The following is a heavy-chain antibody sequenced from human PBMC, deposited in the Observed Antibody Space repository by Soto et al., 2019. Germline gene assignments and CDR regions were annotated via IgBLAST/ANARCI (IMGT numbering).Heavy chain of an antibody. CDR2: IIPMSGRT. J-gene: IGHJ5*02. Sequence: QIQLVQSGAEVKKPGSSVKVSCKASGGTFSTYAISWVRQAPGQGLEGMRGIIPMSGRTTYAQKFQDRVTITADKSTTTAYMELSSLRSEDTTVYYCALGSDYLFDPWGRGTLVTVSS. V-gene: IGHV1-69*06. CDR3: ALGSDYLFDP. CDR1: GGTFSTYA. D-gene: IGHD4-17*01.